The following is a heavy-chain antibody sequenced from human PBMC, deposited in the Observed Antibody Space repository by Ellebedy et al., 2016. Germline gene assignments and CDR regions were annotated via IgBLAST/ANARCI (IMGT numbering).Heavy chain of an antibody. Sequence: GESLKISCAASRFTVSSYWMTWVRQAPGKGLEWVANIKQDGSQRYYEDSVRGRFTISRDDAKNSLYLQMSSLIGEDTAVYYCARVGSGYGMDVWGQGTTVTVSS. J-gene: IGHJ6*02. CDR1: RFTVSSYW. D-gene: IGHD6-19*01. V-gene: IGHV3-7*01. CDR3: ARVGSGYGMDV. CDR2: IKQDGSQR.